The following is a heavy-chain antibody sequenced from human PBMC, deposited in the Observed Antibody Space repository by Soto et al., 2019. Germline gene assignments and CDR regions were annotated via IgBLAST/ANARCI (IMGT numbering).Heavy chain of an antibody. V-gene: IGHV3-48*02. CDR1: GFTFSSYS. CDR2: ISSSSSTI. J-gene: IGHJ4*02. Sequence: GGSLRLSCAASGFTFSSYSMNWVRQAPGKGLEWVSYISSSSSTIYYADSVKGRFTISRDNAKNSLYLQMNSLRDEDTAVYYCARDYAGSSSWNYYFDYWGLGTLVPVSS. D-gene: IGHD6-13*01. CDR3: ARDYAGSSSWNYYFDY.